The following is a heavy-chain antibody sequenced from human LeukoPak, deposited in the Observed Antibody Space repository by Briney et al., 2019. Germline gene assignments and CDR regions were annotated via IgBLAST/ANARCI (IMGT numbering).Heavy chain of an antibody. V-gene: IGHV3-74*01. D-gene: IGHD2-21*02. CDR1: GFAFSTYW. J-gene: IGHJ3*02. Sequence: PGGSLRLSCAASGFAFSTYWIHWVRQAPGKGLVWVSRIDSDGLSTICADSVKGRFTISRDNAKNTLYLQMNSLRAEDTAVYYCARGGGDHAFDIWGQGTMVTVSS. CDR2: IDSDGLST. CDR3: ARGGGDHAFDI.